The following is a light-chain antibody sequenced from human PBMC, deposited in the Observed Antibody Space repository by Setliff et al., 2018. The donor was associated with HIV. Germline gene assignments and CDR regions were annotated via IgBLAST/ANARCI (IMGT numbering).Light chain of an antibody. V-gene: IGLV2-14*01. Sequence: ALTPPASVSGSPGQSITISCTGTSSDVGGYSHVSWYQQHPGKAPKLIIYEVRNRPSGVSNRFSGSKSGNTASLTISGLQAEDEADYYCSSYAITNTLPFGTGTKVTVL. CDR3: SSYAITNTLP. J-gene: IGLJ1*01. CDR1: SSDVGGYSH. CDR2: EVR.